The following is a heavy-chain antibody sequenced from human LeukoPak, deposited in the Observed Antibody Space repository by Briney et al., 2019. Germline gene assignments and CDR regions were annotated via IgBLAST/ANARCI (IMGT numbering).Heavy chain of an antibody. Sequence: ASVKVSCKASGFTFTNYGISWVRQAPGQGLEWMGWISAYNGDTNYAQKLQGRVTMTTDTSTGTAYMELRSLRSDDTAVYYCARAAPWFGELLPLDYWGQGTLVTVSS. CDR1: GFTFTNYG. V-gene: IGHV1-18*01. CDR3: ARAAPWFGELLPLDY. D-gene: IGHD3-10*01. CDR2: ISAYNGDT. J-gene: IGHJ4*02.